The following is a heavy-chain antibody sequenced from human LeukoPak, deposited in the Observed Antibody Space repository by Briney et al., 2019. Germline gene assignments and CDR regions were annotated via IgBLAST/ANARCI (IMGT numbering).Heavy chain of an antibody. Sequence: SGGSLRLSCAASGFTFSNYAMAWVRQAPGKGLEWVSAISGNGGRTYSADSVQGRFTISRDNSKNTVYLQMDNLRAEDAAVYYCTGRSDYWGQGTLVTVSS. V-gene: IGHV3-23*01. CDR2: ISGNGGRT. D-gene: IGHD1-14*01. J-gene: IGHJ4*02. CDR1: GFTFSNYA. CDR3: TGRSDY.